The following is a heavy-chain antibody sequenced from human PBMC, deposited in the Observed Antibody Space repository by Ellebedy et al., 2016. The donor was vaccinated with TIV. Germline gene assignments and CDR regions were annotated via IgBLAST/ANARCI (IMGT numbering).Heavy chain of an antibody. Sequence: MPSETLSLTCTVSGGSISNYYWSWIRQPAGKGLEWIGRMHSSGSTNYNPSLKSRVTMSVDTSKNQLSLKMSSVTAADTAVYYCARAVAVAGTSPYGMDVWGQGTTVTVSS. J-gene: IGHJ6*02. D-gene: IGHD6-19*01. CDR1: GGSISNYY. CDR3: ARAVAVAGTSPYGMDV. V-gene: IGHV4-4*07. CDR2: MHSSGST.